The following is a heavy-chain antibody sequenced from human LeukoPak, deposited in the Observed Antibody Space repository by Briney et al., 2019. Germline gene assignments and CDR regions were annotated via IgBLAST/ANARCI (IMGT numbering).Heavy chain of an antibody. CDR1: GYTFTSYG. V-gene: IGHV1-18*01. CDR3: ARRHNDDSGYDSTHFDY. D-gene: IGHD5-12*01. CDR2: ISAYNGNT. Sequence: ASVKVSCKASGYTFTSYGISWVRPAPGQGLEWMGWISAYNGNTNYAQKFQGRVTITADKSTSTAYMELSSLRSEDTAVYYCARRHNDDSGYDSTHFDYWGQGTLVTVSS. J-gene: IGHJ4*02.